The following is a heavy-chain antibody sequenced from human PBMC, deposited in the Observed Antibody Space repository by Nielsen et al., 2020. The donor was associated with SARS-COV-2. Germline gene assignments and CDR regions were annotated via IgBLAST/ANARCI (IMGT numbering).Heavy chain of an antibody. J-gene: IGHJ5*02. CDR1: GFTFSSYE. V-gene: IGHV3-48*03. D-gene: IGHD5-24*01. Sequence: GGSLRLSCAASGFTFSSYEMNWVRQAPGKGLEWVSYISSSGSTIYYADSVKGRFTISRDNAKNSLYLQMNSLRAEDTAVYYCQGWLQSRGWFDPWGQGTLVTVSS. CDR3: QGWLQSRGWFDP. CDR2: ISSSGSTI.